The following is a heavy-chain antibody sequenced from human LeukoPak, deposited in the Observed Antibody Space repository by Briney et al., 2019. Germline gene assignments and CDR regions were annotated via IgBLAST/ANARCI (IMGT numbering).Heavy chain of an antibody. J-gene: IGHJ4*02. D-gene: IGHD1-26*01. V-gene: IGHV4-39*07. Sequence: PSETLSLTCTVSGGSISSRSYYWGWIRQPPGKGLEWIGNIYYDGSTYYNPSLKSRATISVDTSKNQFSLKLSSVTAADTAVYYCARDRRRWDLLPFDYWGQGALVTVSS. CDR3: ARDRRRWDLLPFDY. CDR1: GGSISSRSYY. CDR2: IYYDGST.